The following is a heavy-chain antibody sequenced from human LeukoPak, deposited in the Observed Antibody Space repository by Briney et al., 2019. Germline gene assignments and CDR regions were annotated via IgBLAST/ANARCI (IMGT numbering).Heavy chain of an antibody. CDR2: ISSSSSYI. D-gene: IGHD3-10*01. Sequence: GGSLRLSCAASGFTFSSYSMNWVRQAPGKGLEWVSSISSSSSYIYYADSVKGRFTISRDNAKNSLYLQMNSLRAEDTAVYYCARASMVRGPIISGYYYYYYMDVWGKGTTVTVSS. V-gene: IGHV3-21*01. CDR3: ARASMVRGPIISGYYYYYYMDV. J-gene: IGHJ6*03. CDR1: GFTFSSYS.